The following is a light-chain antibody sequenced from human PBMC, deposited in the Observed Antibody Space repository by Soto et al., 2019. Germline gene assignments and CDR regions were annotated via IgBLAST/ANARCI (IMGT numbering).Light chain of an antibody. V-gene: IGKV1-39*01. CDR3: QQTSSAPFT. CDR1: QTIMTY. Sequence: DIQMTQSPSSLSASVGDEVTITCRASQTIMTYLNWYQLKPGKPPRLLIYDAASLQSGVPSRFSGGGSRTDFTLTITSLQPEDFATYYCQQTSSAPFTFGPGTKVDIK. J-gene: IGKJ3*01. CDR2: DAA.